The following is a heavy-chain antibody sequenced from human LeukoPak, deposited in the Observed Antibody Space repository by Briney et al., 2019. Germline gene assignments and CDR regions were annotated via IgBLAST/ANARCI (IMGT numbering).Heavy chain of an antibody. CDR1: GYTFTSYD. D-gene: IGHD3-16*01. CDR2: MNPNSGNT. V-gene: IGHV1-8*01. CDR3: ARDAATHYDYVWGVFDY. J-gene: IGHJ4*02. Sequence: ASVKVSCKASGYTFTSYDINWVRQATGQGLEWMGWMNPNSGNTGYAQKFQGRVTMTRNTSISTAYMELSSLRSEDTAVYYCARDAATHYDYVWGVFDYWGQGTLVTVYS.